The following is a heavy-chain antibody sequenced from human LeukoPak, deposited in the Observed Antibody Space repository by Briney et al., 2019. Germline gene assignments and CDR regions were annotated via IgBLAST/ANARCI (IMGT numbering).Heavy chain of an antibody. CDR1: GFTFSDYY. CDR2: ISSSGSTI. CDR3: ARDSDYGDYYFDY. J-gene: IGHJ4*02. V-gene: IGHV3-11*01. D-gene: IGHD4-17*01. Sequence: GGSLRLSCAASGFTFSDYYMSWIRQAPGKGLEWVSYISSSGSTIYYADSVKGRFTISRDNAKNSLYLQMNSLRAEDTAVYYCARDSDYGDYYFDYWGQGTLVTVSS.